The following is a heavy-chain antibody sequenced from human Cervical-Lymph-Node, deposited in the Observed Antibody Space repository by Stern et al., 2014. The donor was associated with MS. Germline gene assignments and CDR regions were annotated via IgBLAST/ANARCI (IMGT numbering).Heavy chain of an antibody. Sequence: VQLVESGGGLVQPGGSLKLSCAASGILFSGASMHWVRQPSGKGLEWIGRIRSKTNAYTTTYTASVKGRFTISRDDSKMTTYLQMNSLKSEDTAVYYCVSDGSGWRNWGQGTLVTGS. CDR2: IRSKTNAYTT. D-gene: IGHD3-10*01. CDR1: GILFSGAS. J-gene: IGHJ4*02. CDR3: VSDGSGWRN. V-gene: IGHV3-73*01.